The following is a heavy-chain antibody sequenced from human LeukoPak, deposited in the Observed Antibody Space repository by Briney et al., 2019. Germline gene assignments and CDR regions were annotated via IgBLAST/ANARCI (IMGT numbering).Heavy chain of an antibody. CDR1: GFTFSSYS. CDR3: ARGGYCSSTSCYWFDP. Sequence: PGGSLRLSCAASGFTFSSYSMNWVRQAPGKGLEWVSCISSSSSYIYYADSVKGRFTISRDNAKNSLYLQMNSLRAEDTAVYYCARGGYCSSTSCYWFDPWGQGTLVTVSS. D-gene: IGHD2-2*01. J-gene: IGHJ5*02. CDR2: ISSSSSYI. V-gene: IGHV3-21*04.